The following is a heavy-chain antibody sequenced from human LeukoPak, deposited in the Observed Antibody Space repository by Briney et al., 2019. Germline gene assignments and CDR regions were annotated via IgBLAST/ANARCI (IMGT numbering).Heavy chain of an antibody. Sequence: GGSLRLSCAASGFTFNSYWVSWVRQAPGRGLEWVANIKQDGSEKYYVDSVKGRFTISRDNAKNSLYLQMNSLRAEDTAVYYCARGTYCCDSSGYYAYFDYWGQGTLVTVSS. J-gene: IGHJ4*02. D-gene: IGHD3-22*01. V-gene: IGHV3-7*01. CDR1: GFTFNSYW. CDR2: IKQDGSEK. CDR3: ARGTYCCDSSGYYAYFDY.